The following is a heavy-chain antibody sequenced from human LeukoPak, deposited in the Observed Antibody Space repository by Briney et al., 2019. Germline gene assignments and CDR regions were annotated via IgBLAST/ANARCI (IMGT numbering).Heavy chain of an antibody. J-gene: IGHJ4*02. CDR1: GYTFTGYY. Sequence: GASVKVSCKASGYTFTGYYIHWVRQAPGQGLEWMGWINPNSGGTNYAQKFQGRVTMTRDTSISTAYMELSRLRSGDTAVYYCARSTYYYDSSGYDYYWGQGTLVTVSS. D-gene: IGHD3-22*01. CDR3: ARSTYYYDSSGYDYY. CDR2: INPNSGGT. V-gene: IGHV1-2*02.